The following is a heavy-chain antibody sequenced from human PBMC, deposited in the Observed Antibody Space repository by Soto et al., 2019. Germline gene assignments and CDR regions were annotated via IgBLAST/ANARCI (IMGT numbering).Heavy chain of an antibody. J-gene: IGHJ5*02. V-gene: IGHV4-30-4*01. CDR3: ARSLTSSSGYFAP. CDR2: IYKSGRT. D-gene: IGHD6-6*01. CDR1: GDSIGSGDYY. Sequence: QVHLQDSGPGLLKPSQTLSLTCAVSGDSIGSGDYYWTWIRQSPGKGLEYIGYIYKSGRTYSTPSPKCRPVISLHTSTNQVFLRLTSLTAPDTTMYFCARSLTSSSGYFAPWAQGTLVTVSS.